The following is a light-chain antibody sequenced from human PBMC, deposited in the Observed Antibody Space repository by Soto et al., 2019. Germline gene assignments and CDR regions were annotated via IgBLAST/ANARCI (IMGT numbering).Light chain of an antibody. CDR3: QQYGSSTAT. Sequence: EIVLTQSPGTLSLSPVERATLSCRASQTVTSNYLSWYQQKPGQAPRLLIFGASIRATGLPDRFSGSGSGTDFTLNISRLELEDFAVYYCQQYGSSTATFGHGTKVHI. J-gene: IGKJ1*01. CDR1: QTVTSNY. V-gene: IGKV3-20*01. CDR2: GAS.